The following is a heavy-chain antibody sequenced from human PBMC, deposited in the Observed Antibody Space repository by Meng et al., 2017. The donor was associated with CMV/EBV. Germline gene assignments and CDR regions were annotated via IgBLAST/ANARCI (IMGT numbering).Heavy chain of an antibody. V-gene: IGHV4-39*07. CDR2: IYYSGST. Sequence: SETLSLTCTVPGGSISSSSYYWGWIRQPPGKGLEWIGSIYYSGSTYYNPSLKSRVTISVDTSKNQFSLKLSSVTAADTAVYYCARDNTVVKGIDYWGQGTLVTVSS. D-gene: IGHD4-23*01. J-gene: IGHJ4*02. CDR3: ARDNTVVKGIDY. CDR1: GGSISSSSYY.